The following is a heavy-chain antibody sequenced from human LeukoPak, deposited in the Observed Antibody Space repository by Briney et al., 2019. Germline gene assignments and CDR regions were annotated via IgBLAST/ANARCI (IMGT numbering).Heavy chain of an antibody. Sequence: SQTLSLTCTVSGGSISSGGSYWSWIRQHPGKGLEWIGYVFHSGSSSYNPSLKSRVTISVDTSNNQFSLRLSSVTAADTAVYYCAREYCGTTSCLYFDYXGQGILVTVSS. CDR3: AREYCGTTSCLYFDY. CDR2: VFHSGSS. V-gene: IGHV4-31*03. CDR1: GGSISSGGSY. J-gene: IGHJ4*02. D-gene: IGHD2-2*01.